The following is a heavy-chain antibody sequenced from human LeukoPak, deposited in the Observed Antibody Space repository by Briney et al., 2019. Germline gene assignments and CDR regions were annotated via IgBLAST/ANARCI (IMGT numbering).Heavy chain of an antibody. CDR1: GGSISSYY. J-gene: IGHJ5*02. V-gene: IGHV4-59*01. CDR3: AREGYSYGYGS. D-gene: IGHD5-18*01. Sequence: SETLSLTCTVSGGSISSYYWSWIRQPPGKGLEWIGYIYYSGSTNYNPSLKSRVTISVDTSKNQFSLKLSSVTAADTAVYYCAREGYSYGYGSWGQGTLVTVSS. CDR2: IYYSGST.